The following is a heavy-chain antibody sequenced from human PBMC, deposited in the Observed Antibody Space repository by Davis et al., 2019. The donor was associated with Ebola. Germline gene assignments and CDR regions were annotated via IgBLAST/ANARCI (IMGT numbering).Heavy chain of an antibody. CDR1: GYTFTGYY. D-gene: IGHD3-10*01. J-gene: IGHJ5*02. V-gene: IGHV1-2*06. Sequence: ASVTVSCKASGYTFTGYYMHWVRQAPGQGLEWMGRINPNSGGTNYAQKFQGRVTMTRDTSISTAYMELSRLRSDDTAVYYCARGGVTMVRGVIIISWFDPWGQGTLVTVSS. CDR3: ARGGVTMVRGVIIISWFDP. CDR2: INPNSGGT.